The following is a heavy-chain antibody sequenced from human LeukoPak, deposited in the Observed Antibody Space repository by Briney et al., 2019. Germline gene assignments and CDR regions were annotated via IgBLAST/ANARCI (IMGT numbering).Heavy chain of an antibody. CDR2: ISSSSSYI. CDR3: AREATNVLLWFGELGNLD. V-gene: IGHV3-21*01. CDR1: GFTFSSYS. D-gene: IGHD3-10*01. Sequence: GGSLRLSCAASGFTFSSYSMNWVRQAPGKGLEWVSSISSSSSYIYYADSVKGRFTISRDNAKNSLYLQMNRLRAEDTAVYYCAREATNVLLWFGELGNLDWGQGTLVTVSS. J-gene: IGHJ4*02.